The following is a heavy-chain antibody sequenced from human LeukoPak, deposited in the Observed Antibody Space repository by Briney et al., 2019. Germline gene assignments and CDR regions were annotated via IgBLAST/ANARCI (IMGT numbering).Heavy chain of an antibody. D-gene: IGHD3-16*02. CDR3: ARGPLVRLPSSFDP. J-gene: IGHJ5*02. CDR1: GYTFTSYD. CDR2: MNLNTGNT. V-gene: IGHV1-8*01. Sequence: GASVKVSCKASGYTFTSYDINWVRQATGQGLEWMGWMNLNTGNTGSAQRFQGRVTMTRDTSISTAYMELSSLRSEDTAVYYCARGPLVRLPSSFDPWGQGTLVTVAS.